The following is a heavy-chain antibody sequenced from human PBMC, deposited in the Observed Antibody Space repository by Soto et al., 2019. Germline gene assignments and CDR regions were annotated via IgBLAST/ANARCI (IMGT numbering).Heavy chain of an antibody. Sequence: ASVKVSCKASGYTFTSYAMHWVRQAPGQRLEWMGWINAGNGNTKYSQKFQGRVTMTRDTSTSTAYMELSRLRSEDTAVYYCARAPLYYYDTEAFDIWGQGTMITVSS. CDR3: ARAPLYYYDTEAFDI. V-gene: IGHV1-3*01. CDR2: INAGNGNT. D-gene: IGHD3-22*01. CDR1: GYTFTSYA. J-gene: IGHJ3*02.